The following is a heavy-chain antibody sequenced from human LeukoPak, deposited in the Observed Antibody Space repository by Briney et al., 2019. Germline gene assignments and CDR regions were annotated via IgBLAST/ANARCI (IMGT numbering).Heavy chain of an antibody. V-gene: IGHV3-23*01. CDR2: ISGSGGST. CDR1: GFTFSSYG. J-gene: IGHJ4*02. D-gene: IGHD6-13*01. Sequence: GGSLRLSCAASGFTFSSYGMSWVRQAPGKGLEWVSAISGSGGSTYYADSVKGRFTISRDNSKNTLYLQMNSLRAEDTAVYYCAKGSSSWYVGYFDYRGQGTLVTVSS. CDR3: AKGSSSWYVGYFDY.